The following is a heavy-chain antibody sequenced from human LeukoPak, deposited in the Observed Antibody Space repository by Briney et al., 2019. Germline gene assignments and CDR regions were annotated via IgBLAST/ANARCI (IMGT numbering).Heavy chain of an antibody. V-gene: IGHV4-38-2*02. CDR1: GYSISSGYH. CDR3: AREIVRGVPGW. CDR2: LYAAGNT. Sequence: SETLSLTCAVSGYSISSGYHWGWTRQTPGKGLEWIGSLYAAGNTYYSPSLKSRVTISLDKSKNLFSLDLRSVTAADTAVCYCAREIVRGVPGWWGQGTLVTVSS. D-gene: IGHD3-10*01. J-gene: IGHJ4*02.